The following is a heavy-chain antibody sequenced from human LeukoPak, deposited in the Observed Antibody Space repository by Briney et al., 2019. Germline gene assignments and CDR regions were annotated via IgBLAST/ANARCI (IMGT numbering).Heavy chain of an antibody. V-gene: IGHV3-74*01. CDR3: ARNGPDYGSGSYVDH. Sequence: GGSLRLSCAASGFRFSGYWMHWVRQAPGKGLVWVSLINTDGGRTAYADSVKGRFTISRDNAKNTLYLQMNSLRAEDTAVYYCARNGPDYGSGSYVDHWGQGTLVTDSS. J-gene: IGHJ4*02. D-gene: IGHD3-10*01. CDR1: GFRFSGYW. CDR2: INTDGGRT.